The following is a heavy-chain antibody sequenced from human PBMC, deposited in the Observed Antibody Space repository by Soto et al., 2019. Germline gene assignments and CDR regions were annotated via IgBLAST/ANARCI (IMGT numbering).Heavy chain of an antibody. D-gene: IGHD1-1*01. V-gene: IGHV5-51*01. CDR2: IYPDDSDT. CDR1: GYKFTDHW. Sequence: EVQLVQSGVEVKKPGESLKISCKNSGYKFTDHWIGWVRQLPGKGLEWMGLIYPDDSDTRYSPSFQGQVSISADKSTNIAYLQWSSLKASDTAIYYCARLRNVHSPGLSDTSRLHPFDHWGQGTLVTVSS. J-gene: IGHJ4*02. CDR3: ARLRNVHSPGLSDTSRLHPFDH.